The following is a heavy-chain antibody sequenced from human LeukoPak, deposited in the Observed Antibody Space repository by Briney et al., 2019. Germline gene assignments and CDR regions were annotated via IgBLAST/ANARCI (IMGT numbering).Heavy chain of an antibody. J-gene: IGHJ5*02. CDR3: AGVVPRYSYGRRNWFDP. CDR2: INHSGST. Sequence: SETLSLTCAVYGGSFSGYYWSWIRQPPGKGLEWIGEINHSGSTNYNPSLKSRVTISVDTSKNQFSLKLSSVTAADTAVYYCAGVVPRYSYGRRNWFDPRGQGTLVTVSS. D-gene: IGHD5-18*01. V-gene: IGHV4-34*01. CDR1: GGSFSGYY.